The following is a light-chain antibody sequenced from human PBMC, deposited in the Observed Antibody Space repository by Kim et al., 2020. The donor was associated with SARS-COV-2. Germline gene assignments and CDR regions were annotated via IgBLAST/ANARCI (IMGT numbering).Light chain of an antibody. J-gene: IGLJ2*01. CDR1: SSNIESNY. V-gene: IGLV1-47*02. CDR3: AAWDDSLSGPVV. Sequence: QRFTTTCSGSSSNIESNYVYCYQQLPETAPKLLIYGNNRRPSGVPDRFSGSKSGTSASLAISGLRSEDEADYYCAAWDDSLSGPVVFGGGTQLTVL. CDR2: GNN.